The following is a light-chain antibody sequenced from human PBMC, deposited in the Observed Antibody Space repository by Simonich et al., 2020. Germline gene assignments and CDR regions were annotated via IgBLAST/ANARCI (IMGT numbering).Light chain of an antibody. V-gene: IGLV2-8*01. CDR3: SSYAGSNKV. CDR2: EVS. J-gene: IGLJ2*01. CDR1: SSDVGVYNH. Sequence: QSALTQPPSASGSPGQSVTISSTGTSSDVGVYNHVSWYQQHPGKAPKILLYEVSQRPSGVPDRFSGSKSGNTASLTVSGLQAEDEADYYCSSYAGSNKVFGGGTKLTVL.